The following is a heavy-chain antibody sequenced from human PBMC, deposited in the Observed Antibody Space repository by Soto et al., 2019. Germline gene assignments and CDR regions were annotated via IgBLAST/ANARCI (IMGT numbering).Heavy chain of an antibody. V-gene: IGHV1-2*02. D-gene: IGHD1-26*01. CDR2: INPNSGDT. Sequence: QVQLVQSGAEVKKPGASVKVSCKASGYTFTAYYIHWVRQAPGQGREWMGWINPNSGDTNYAQKFQGRVTMTRDTSISAAYMELSRLRSYDTAVYCCATYSGAYSYYFDYWGQGTLVTVSS. CDR3: ATYSGAYSYYFDY. J-gene: IGHJ4*02. CDR1: GYTFTAYY.